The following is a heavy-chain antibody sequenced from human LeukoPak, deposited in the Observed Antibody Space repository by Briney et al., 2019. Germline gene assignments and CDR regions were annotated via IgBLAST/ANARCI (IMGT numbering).Heavy chain of an antibody. CDR1: GFTFDDYA. Sequence: GRSLRLSCAASGFTFDDYAMHWVRQAPGKGLEWVSGISWNSGSIGYADSVKGRFTISRDNAKNSLYLQMNSLRAEDTALYYCGKEDRRGRHFDYWSQGTLVTVSS. CDR2: ISWNSGSI. V-gene: IGHV3-9*01. J-gene: IGHJ4*02. CDR3: GKEDRRGRHFDY. D-gene: IGHD3-16*01.